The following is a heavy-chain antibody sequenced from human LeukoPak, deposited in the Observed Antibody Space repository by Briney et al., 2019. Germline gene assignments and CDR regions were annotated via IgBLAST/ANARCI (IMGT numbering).Heavy chain of an antibody. CDR3: ARGSWLIIDY. CDR2: INHSGST. CDR1: GFTFSTYG. J-gene: IGHJ4*02. D-gene: IGHD6-19*01. Sequence: GTLGLSCAASGFTFSTYGMSWIRQPPGKGLEWIGEINHSGSTNYNPSLKSRVTISVDTSKNQFSLKLSSVTAADTAVYYCARGSWLIIDYWGQGTLVTVSS. V-gene: IGHV4-34*01.